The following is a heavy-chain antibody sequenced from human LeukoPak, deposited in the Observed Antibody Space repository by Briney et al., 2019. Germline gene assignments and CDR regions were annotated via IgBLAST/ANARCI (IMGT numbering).Heavy chain of an antibody. CDR2: IYPADSLT. V-gene: IGHV5-51*01. CDR3: AWRKYFSTWFEP. D-gene: IGHD1-14*01. CDR1: GYNFASYW. Sequence: GESLKISCQASGYNFASYWIGWVRQMPGKGLEWMGIIYPADSLTHYSPSFQGQVTISVDKSTSTAFLRWSSLKASDSAMYYCAWRKYFSTWFEPWGQGTLVTVSS. J-gene: IGHJ5*02.